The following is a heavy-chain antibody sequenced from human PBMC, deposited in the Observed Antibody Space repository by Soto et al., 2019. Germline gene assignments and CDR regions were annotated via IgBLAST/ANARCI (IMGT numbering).Heavy chain of an antibody. Sequence: GGSLRLSCAASGFTVSSNYMSWVRQAPGKGLEWVSAISGSGGSTYYADSVKGRFTISRDNSKNTLYLQMNSLRAEDTAVYYCAKAAITMIVVALDAFDIWGQGTMVTVSS. D-gene: IGHD3-22*01. J-gene: IGHJ3*02. CDR3: AKAAITMIVVALDAFDI. V-gene: IGHV3-23*01. CDR1: GFTVSSNY. CDR2: ISGSGGST.